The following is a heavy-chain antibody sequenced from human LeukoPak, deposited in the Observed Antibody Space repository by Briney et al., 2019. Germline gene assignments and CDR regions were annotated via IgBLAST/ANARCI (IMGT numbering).Heavy chain of an antibody. Sequence: SETLSLTCTVSGGSISSYYWSWIRQPAGKGLEWIGRIYTSGSTNYNPSLKSRVTISVDTSKNQFSLTLSSVTAADTAVYYCARQGYRYGNDDYWGQGTLVTVSS. J-gene: IGHJ4*02. CDR1: GGSISSYY. V-gene: IGHV4-4*07. CDR2: IYTSGST. CDR3: ARQGYRYGNDDY. D-gene: IGHD5-18*01.